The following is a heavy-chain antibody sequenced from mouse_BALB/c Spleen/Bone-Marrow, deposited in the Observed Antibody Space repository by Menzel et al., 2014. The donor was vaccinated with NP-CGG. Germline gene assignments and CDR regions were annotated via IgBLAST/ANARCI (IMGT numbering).Heavy chain of an antibody. Sequence: VKLMESGPELVKPGASVRISCKASGYTLTTYYIHWVKQRPGQGLEWIGWIYPGNVNTKYNEKFKGKATLTADKSSSTAYMQLSSLTSEDSAVFFCTRDTMDYWGQGTSVTVSS. CDR3: TRDTMDY. CDR1: GYTLTTYY. V-gene: IGHV1S56*01. J-gene: IGHJ4*01. CDR2: IYPGNVNT.